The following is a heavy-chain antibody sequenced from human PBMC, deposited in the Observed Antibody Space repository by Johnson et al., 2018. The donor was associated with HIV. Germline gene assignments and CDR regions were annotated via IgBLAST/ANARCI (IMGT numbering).Heavy chain of an antibody. J-gene: IGHJ3*02. V-gene: IGHV3-11*01. CDR3: ARDRTGGSYPRAFGI. D-gene: IGHD1-26*01. CDR1: RFTFSDYY. CDR2: ISSSGSTI. Sequence: QVQLVESGGGLIHPGGSLRLSCVASRFTFSDYYMTWIRQAPGKGLEWVSYISSSGSTIYYADSVKGRFTISRDNAKNSLYLKMNSLRAEDTALYYCARDRTGGSYPRAFGIWGQGTMVTVSS.